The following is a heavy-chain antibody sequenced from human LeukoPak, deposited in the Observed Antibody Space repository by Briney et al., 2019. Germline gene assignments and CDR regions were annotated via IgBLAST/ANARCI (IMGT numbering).Heavy chain of an antibody. D-gene: IGHD2-15*01. CDR2: ISDSGSYT. CDR1: GFTFSSYA. J-gene: IGHJ4*02. Sequence: PGGSLRLSCAASGFTFSSYAMSWVRQAPGKGLEWVSAISDSGSYTYDADSVKGRFAISRDNSKSTLFLQMNSLRAEDTAVYYCVKQLEYCSGGSCYFDFWGQGSLVTVSS. CDR3: VKQLEYCSGGSCYFDF. V-gene: IGHV3-23*01.